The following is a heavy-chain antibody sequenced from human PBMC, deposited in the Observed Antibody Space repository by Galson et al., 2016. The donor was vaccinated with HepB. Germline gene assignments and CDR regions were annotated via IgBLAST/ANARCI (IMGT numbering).Heavy chain of an antibody. Sequence: SLRLSCAASGFTFTSHWMHWVRQAPGKGLVWVSRINSDGSSTKYADSVKGRFTISRDTSENTLDLQMSSLRTEDTAVYYCAKVSDRANNGYSGAFESGGQGALVTVSS. J-gene: IGHJ4*02. CDR3: AKVSDRANNGYSGAFES. D-gene: IGHD3-22*01. CDR1: GFTFTSHW. CDR2: INSDGSST. V-gene: IGHV3-74*03.